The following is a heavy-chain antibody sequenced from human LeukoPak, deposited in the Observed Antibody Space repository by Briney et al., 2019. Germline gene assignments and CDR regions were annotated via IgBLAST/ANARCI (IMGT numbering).Heavy chain of an antibody. CDR1: GFTFSTYW. D-gene: IGHD3/OR15-3a*01. Sequence: GGSLRLSFAAPGFTFSTYWISWARQAPGKGLEWVANIKEEGSEKLYGDSEKGRFPICRDNDKKSLYVEMNSLRAEDTAVYYCDRDFWTLYYFDCWGQGAMVSVSS. J-gene: IGHJ4*02. CDR3: DRDFWTLYYFDC. CDR2: IKEEGSEK. V-gene: IGHV3-7*01.